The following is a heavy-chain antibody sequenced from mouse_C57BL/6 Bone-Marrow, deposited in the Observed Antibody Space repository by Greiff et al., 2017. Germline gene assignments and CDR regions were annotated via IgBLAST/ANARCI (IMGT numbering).Heavy chain of an antibody. V-gene: IGHV1-64*01. CDR1: GYTFTSYW. Sequence: QVQLQQPGAELVKPGASVKLSCKASGYTFTSYWMHWVKQRPGQGLEWIGMIHPNSGSTNYNEKFKSKATLTVDKSSSTAYMQLSSLTSEDSAVYYGARDLIYYGNYGFAYWGQGTLVTVSA. D-gene: IGHD2-1*01. CDR2: IHPNSGST. CDR3: ARDLIYYGNYGFAY. J-gene: IGHJ3*01.